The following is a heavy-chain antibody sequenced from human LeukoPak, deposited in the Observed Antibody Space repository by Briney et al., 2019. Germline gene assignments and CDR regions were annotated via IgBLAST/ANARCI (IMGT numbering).Heavy chain of an antibody. CDR1: GFTFSRYW. D-gene: IGHD6-19*01. CDR3: ARDSENSSGWYGS. J-gene: IGHJ4*02. V-gene: IGHV3-7*03. Sequence: GRSLRLSCAASGFTFSRYWMSWVRQAPGKGLEWVASIKQDGSEKYYVDSVEGRFTISRDNAKNSLYLQMNSLRAEDTAVYYCARDSENSSGWYGSWGQGTLVTVSS. CDR2: IKQDGSEK.